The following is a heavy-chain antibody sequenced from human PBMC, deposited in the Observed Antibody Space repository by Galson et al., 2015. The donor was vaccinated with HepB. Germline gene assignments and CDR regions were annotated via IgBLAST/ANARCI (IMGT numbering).Heavy chain of an antibody. Sequence: TLSLTCTVSGGSVSSGGYYWSWIRQHPGRGLEWIGYIYYSGSTYYNPSLKSRVTISVDTSKNQFSLKLSSVTAADTAVYYCARSPMKQLVPYFDYWGQGTLVTVSS. D-gene: IGHD6-6*01. CDR2: IYYSGST. J-gene: IGHJ4*02. CDR3: ARSPMKQLVPYFDY. CDR1: GGSVSSGGYY. V-gene: IGHV4-31*03.